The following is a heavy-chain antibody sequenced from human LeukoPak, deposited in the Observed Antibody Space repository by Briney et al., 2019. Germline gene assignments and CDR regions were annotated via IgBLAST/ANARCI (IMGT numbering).Heavy chain of an antibody. J-gene: IGHJ4*02. D-gene: IGHD5-18*01. V-gene: IGHV3-23*01. CDR2: ISGSGGST. CDR1: GFTFSSYA. Sequence: PGGSLRLSCAASGFTFSSYAMSWVRQAPGKGLEWVSAISGSGGSTYYADSVKGRFTISRDNSKNTLYLQMNSLRAEDTAVYYCAKSVPDPTTDQIQLWSHFDYWGQGTLVTVSS. CDR3: AKSVPDPTTDQIQLWSHFDY.